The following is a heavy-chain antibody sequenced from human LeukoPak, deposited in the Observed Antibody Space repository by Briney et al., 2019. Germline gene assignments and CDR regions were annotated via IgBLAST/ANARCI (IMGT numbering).Heavy chain of an antibody. V-gene: IGHV3-30*03. J-gene: IGHJ4*02. CDR2: ISYDGSNK. Sequence: PGRSLRLSCAASGFTFSSYGMHWVRQAPGKGLEWVAVISYDGSNKYYADSVKGRFTISRDNSKNTLYLQMNSLRAEDTAVYYCARGEDYWGPGTLVTVSS. CDR3: ARGEDY. CDR1: GFTFSSYG.